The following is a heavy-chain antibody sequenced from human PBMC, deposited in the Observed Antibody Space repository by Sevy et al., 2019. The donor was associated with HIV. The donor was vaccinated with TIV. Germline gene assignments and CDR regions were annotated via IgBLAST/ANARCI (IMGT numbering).Heavy chain of an antibody. J-gene: IGHJ4*02. V-gene: IGHV3-30*18. CDR2: ISYDGSNK. CDR3: ANEEPMVRGVIPGDY. CDR1: GFTFSSYG. Sequence: GGSLRLSCAASGFTFSSYGMHWVRQAPGKGLEWVAVISYDGSNKYYADSVKGRFTISRDNSKNTLYLQMNSLRAEDTAVYYCANEEPMVRGVIPGDYWGQGTLVTASS. D-gene: IGHD3-10*01.